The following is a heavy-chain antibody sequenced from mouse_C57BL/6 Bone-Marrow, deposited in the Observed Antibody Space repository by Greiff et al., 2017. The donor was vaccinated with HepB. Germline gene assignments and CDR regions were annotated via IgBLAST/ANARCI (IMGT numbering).Heavy chain of an antibody. J-gene: IGHJ3*01. CDR1: GFSFNTYA. D-gene: IGHD4-1*01. Sequence: EVNVVESGGGLVQPQGSLKLSCAASGFSFNTYAMNWVRQAPGKGLEWVARIRSKSNNYATYYADSVKDRFTISSDDSESMLYLQMNNLKTEDTAMYYCVTGTAAYWGQGTLVTVSA. V-gene: IGHV10-1*01. CDR3: VTGTAAY. CDR2: IRSKSNNYAT.